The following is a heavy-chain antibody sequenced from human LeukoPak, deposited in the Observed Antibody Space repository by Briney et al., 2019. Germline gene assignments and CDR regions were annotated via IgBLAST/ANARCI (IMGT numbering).Heavy chain of an antibody. J-gene: IGHJ6*03. CDR2: ISSDGVEK. CDR1: GFTISHYG. V-gene: IGHV3-30*04. D-gene: IGHD3-9*01. Sequence: GGSLRLSREASGFTISHYGIHWVRQTPGKGLEWVAAISSDGVEKHYADSVKGRFTISRDNSKSTLYLQMNSLRAEDTALYYCAREGHYDILTGYSPVEYYFYYMDVWGKGTTVTVSS. CDR3: AREGHYDILTGYSPVEYYFYYMDV.